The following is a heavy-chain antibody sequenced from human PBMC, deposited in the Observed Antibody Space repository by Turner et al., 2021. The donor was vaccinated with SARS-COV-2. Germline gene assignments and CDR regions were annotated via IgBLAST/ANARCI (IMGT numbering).Heavy chain of an antibody. J-gene: IGHJ3*02. Sequence: QVQLVQSGAEVKKPGASVKVSCKASGYTFTGYYMHWVRQAPGQGIEWMGWINPNSGGTNYVQKFQGRVTMTRDTSISTAYMEVSRLRSDDTAVYYCYRGPDAFDIWGQGTMVTVSS. V-gene: IGHV1-2*02. CDR2: INPNSGGT. CDR1: GYTFTGYY. D-gene: IGHD4-4*01. CDR3: YRGPDAFDI.